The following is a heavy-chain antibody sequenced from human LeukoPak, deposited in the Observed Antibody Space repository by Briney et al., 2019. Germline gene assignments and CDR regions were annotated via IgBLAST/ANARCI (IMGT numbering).Heavy chain of an antibody. CDR2: IYSSGRT. CDR1: GGSISSYY. D-gene: IGHD1-26*01. V-gene: IGHV4-59*01. J-gene: IGHJ3*02. Sequence: PSETLSLTCTVSGGSISSYYWSWIRQPPGKGLQWIGYIYSSGRTDYNPSLKSRVTMSIDTSRNQFSLNLTSVTTADTAVYYCARAGSGSFHAFDIWGQGTMVTVSS. CDR3: ARAGSGSFHAFDI.